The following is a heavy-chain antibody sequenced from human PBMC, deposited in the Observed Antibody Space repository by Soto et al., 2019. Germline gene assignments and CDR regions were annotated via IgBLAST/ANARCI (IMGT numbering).Heavy chain of an antibody. D-gene: IGHD3-3*01. CDR2: ISSSISYI. J-gene: IGHJ4*02. CDR1: GFTFSSYS. CDR3: ARAVSPLTYYDFWSGYYAAHYFDY. V-gene: IGHV3-21*01. Sequence: GGSLRLSCATSGFTFSSYSMNWVRQAPGKGLEWVSSISSSISYIYYADSVKGRFTISRENAKNSLYLQMNRLRSEDTAVYYCARAVSPLTYYDFWSGYYAAHYFDYWSQGTLVTVSS.